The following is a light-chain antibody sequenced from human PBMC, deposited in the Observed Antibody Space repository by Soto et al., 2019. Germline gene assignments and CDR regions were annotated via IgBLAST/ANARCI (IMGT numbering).Light chain of an antibody. Sequence: AIQFTQSPSSLSASVGDRVTITCRASQGISSALAWYQQKPGKAPKLLIYDASSLESGVPSRFSGSGSGTEFTLTISSLQPDDFATYYCQQYNSYSITFGQGTKVDIK. CDR3: QQYNSYSIT. CDR1: QGISSA. J-gene: IGKJ1*01. V-gene: IGKV1-13*02. CDR2: DAS.